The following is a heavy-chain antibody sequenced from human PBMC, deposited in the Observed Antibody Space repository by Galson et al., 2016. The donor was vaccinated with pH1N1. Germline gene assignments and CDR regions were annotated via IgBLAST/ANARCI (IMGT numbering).Heavy chain of an antibody. V-gene: IGHV4-39*01. CDR3: ARVNHYYYYGMDV. D-gene: IGHD1-14*01. CDR1: GGSIRSSSYY. CDR2: IHYNGNT. J-gene: IGHJ6*02. Sequence: ETLSLTCSVSGGSIRSSSYYWGWIRQPPGKGLEWIATIHYNGNTYHNPSLKSRVTMSVDTSKIQFSLQLSSVTAEDTAVYYCARVNHYYYYGMDVWGQGTTVTVSS.